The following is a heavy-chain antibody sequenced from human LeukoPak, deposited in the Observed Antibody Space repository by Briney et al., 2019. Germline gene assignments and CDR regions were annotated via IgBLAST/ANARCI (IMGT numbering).Heavy chain of an antibody. CDR3: ARDETSNWYFDL. Sequence: SETLFLTCTVSGGSISSGGYYWSWIRQPPGKGLEWIGYIYHSGSTYYNPSLKSRVTISVDRSKNQFSLKLSSVTAADTAVYYCARDETSNWYFDLWGRGTLVTVSS. CDR2: IYHSGST. V-gene: IGHV4-30-2*01. J-gene: IGHJ2*01. CDR1: GGSISSGGYY.